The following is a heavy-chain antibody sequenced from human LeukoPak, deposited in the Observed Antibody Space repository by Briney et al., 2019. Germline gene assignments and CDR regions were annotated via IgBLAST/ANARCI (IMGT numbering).Heavy chain of an antibody. Sequence: GGSLRLSCAASGFTFSSYGMHWVRQAPGKGLEWVVFIRYDGSNKYYADSVKGRFTISRDNSKNTLYLQMNSLRAEDTAVYYCATSTVTTRDYWGQGTLVTVSS. CDR2: IRYDGSNK. CDR1: GFTFSSYG. J-gene: IGHJ4*02. D-gene: IGHD4-17*01. V-gene: IGHV3-30*02. CDR3: ATSTVTTRDY.